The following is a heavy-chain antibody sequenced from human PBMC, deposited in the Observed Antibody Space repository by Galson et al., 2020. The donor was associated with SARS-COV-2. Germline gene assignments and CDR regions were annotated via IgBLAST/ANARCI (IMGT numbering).Heavy chain of an antibody. CDR3: AKSLSDIVSDWAFAFDS. CDR2: LNPGGGST. D-gene: IGHD5-12*01. Sequence: GASVKVSCKTSGYTFNDYYIHWVRQAPGQGLAWMGVLNPGGGSTNYARKFRGRVTVTGDTSTTTVYMEVSSLRSQDTAVYYCAKSLSDIVSDWAFAFDSWGQGTMVTVSS. V-gene: IGHV1-46*02. J-gene: IGHJ3*01. CDR1: GYTFNDYY.